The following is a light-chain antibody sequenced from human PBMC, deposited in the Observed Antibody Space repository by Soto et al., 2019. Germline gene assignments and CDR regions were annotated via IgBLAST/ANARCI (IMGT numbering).Light chain of an antibody. J-gene: IGLJ1*01. Sequence: QSALTQPASVSGSPGQSITISCTGTSSEIGSYNYVSWYQQYPGKAHKLMIYNVSNRPSGVSNRFSGSKSGNTASLTISGLQAADEADYYCSSYTTISTYVFGTGTKVSVL. CDR3: SSYTTISTYV. CDR2: NVS. CDR1: SSEIGSYNY. V-gene: IGLV2-14*01.